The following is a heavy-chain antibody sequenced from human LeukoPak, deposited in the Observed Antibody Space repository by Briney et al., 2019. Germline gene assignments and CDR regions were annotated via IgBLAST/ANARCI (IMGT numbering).Heavy chain of an antibody. D-gene: IGHD6-19*01. Sequence: GGSLRLSCAASGFTFSSYGMHWVRQAPGKGLEWVAVIWYDGSNKYYADSVKGRFTISRDNSKNTLYLQMNSLRAEDTAVYYCAKLGVSSGWYVGYYYYYMDVWGKGTTVTVS. J-gene: IGHJ6*03. CDR3: AKLGVSSGWYVGYYYYYMDV. CDR2: IWYDGSNK. CDR1: GFTFSSYG. V-gene: IGHV3-33*06.